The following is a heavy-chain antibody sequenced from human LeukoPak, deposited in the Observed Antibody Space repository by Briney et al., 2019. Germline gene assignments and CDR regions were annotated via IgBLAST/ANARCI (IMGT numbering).Heavy chain of an antibody. J-gene: IGHJ4*02. CDR2: ISSSGSTI. V-gene: IGHV3-48*03. CDR1: GFTFSSYE. D-gene: IGHD1-26*01. CDR3: AKGSKTYSIPDY. Sequence: PGGSLRLSCAASGFTFSSYEMNWVRQAPGKGLEWVSYISSSGSTIYYADSVKGRFTISRDNAKNCLYLQMNSLRAEDTAFYYCAKGSKTYSIPDYWGQGTLVTVSS.